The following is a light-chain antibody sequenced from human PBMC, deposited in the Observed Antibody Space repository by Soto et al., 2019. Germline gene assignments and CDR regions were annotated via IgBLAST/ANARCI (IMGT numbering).Light chain of an antibody. V-gene: IGKV3-11*01. Sequence: EIVLTQSPATLSLSPGERATLSCRASQSVSSYLAWYQQKPGQAPRLLIYDAFNRATGIPARFSGSGSGTDFTLTISSLEPEDFAVYYCQQRSRSITFGQGTRLEIK. CDR2: DAF. CDR1: QSVSSY. J-gene: IGKJ5*01. CDR3: QQRSRSIT.